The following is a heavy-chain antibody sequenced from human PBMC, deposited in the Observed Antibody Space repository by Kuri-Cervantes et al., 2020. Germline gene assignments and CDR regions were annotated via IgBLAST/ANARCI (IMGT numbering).Heavy chain of an antibody. J-gene: IGHJ3*02. CDR1: GFSLSTSGVG. V-gene: IGHV2-5*02. CDR2: MYWDDDK. D-gene: IGHD5-18*01. CDR3: AHRRDTSMTYEAFDI. Sequence: SGPTLMKPTQTLTLTCTFSGFSLSTSGVGVGWIRQPPGKALEWLALMYWDDDKRYSPSLKSRLTITKDTSKNQVVLTMTNMDPVDTATYYCAHRRDTSMTYEAFDIWGQGTMVTVSS.